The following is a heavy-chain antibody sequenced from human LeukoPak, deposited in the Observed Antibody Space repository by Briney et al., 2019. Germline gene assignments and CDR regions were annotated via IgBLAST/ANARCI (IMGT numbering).Heavy chain of an antibody. CDR3: VLFLRYVDY. Sequence: GGSLRLSCSASRFTFSSYAMGWVRQAPGKGLEWDSTISCSGGTTYYTDSVRGRFTISRDNSNNALFLQKNSLRAEDTALYYCVLFLRYVDYWGQGTLVTVSS. J-gene: IGHJ4*02. CDR1: RFTFSSYA. D-gene: IGHD2-21*01. CDR2: ISCSGGTT. V-gene: IGHV3-23*01.